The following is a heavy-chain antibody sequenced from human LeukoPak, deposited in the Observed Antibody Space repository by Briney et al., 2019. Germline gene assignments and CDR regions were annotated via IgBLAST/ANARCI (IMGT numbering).Heavy chain of an antibody. CDR1: GFTFSSYW. J-gene: IGHJ4*02. D-gene: IGHD3-9*01. CDR3: ARDLNQKRYFDWLSSDFFDY. Sequence: HPGGSLRLSCAASGFTFSSYWMSWVRQAPGKGLEWVANIKQDGSEKYYVDSVKGRFTISRDNAKNSLYLQMNSLRAEDTAVYYCARDLNQKRYFDWLSSDFFDYWGQGTLVTVSS. CDR2: IKQDGSEK. V-gene: IGHV3-7*01.